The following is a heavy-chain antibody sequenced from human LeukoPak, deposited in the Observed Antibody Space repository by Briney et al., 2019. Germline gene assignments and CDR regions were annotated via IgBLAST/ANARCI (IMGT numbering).Heavy chain of an antibody. Sequence: GGSLRLSCAASGFTFSSYAMHWVRQAPGKGLEWVAVVSYDGSNKYYADSVKGRFTISRDNSKNTLYLQMNSLRAEDTAVYYCARDLLSSTLFDRIAVAGNYWGQGTLATVSS. D-gene: IGHD6-19*01. V-gene: IGHV3-30*04. CDR1: GFTFSSYA. CDR2: VSYDGSNK. J-gene: IGHJ4*02. CDR3: ARDLLSSTLFDRIAVAGNY.